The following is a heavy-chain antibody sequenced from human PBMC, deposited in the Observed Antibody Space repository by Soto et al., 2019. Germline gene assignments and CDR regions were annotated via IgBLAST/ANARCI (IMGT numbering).Heavy chain of an antibody. Sequence: GASVKVSCKASGYTFTSYGISWVRQAPGQGREWMGWISAYNGNTNYAQKLQGRVTMTTDTSTSTAYMELRSLRSDDTAVYYCARGYVPDFTIFGVVTTPHWFDPWGQGTLVTVSS. J-gene: IGHJ5*02. V-gene: IGHV1-18*04. CDR2: ISAYNGNT. D-gene: IGHD3-3*01. CDR1: GYTFTSYG. CDR3: ARGYVPDFTIFGVVTTPHWFDP.